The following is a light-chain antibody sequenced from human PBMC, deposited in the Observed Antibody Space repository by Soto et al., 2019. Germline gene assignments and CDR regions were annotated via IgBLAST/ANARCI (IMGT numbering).Light chain of an antibody. V-gene: IGKV3-20*01. CDR1: QSVSSSY. J-gene: IGKJ2*01. Sequence: EIVLTQSPGTLSLSPGERATLTCRASQSVSSSYLAWYQQKPGQAPRLLIYDASSRATGIPDRFSGSGSGTDFTLTISGLEPVDFAVYYCQQYGTSPYTFGQGTKLEIK. CDR3: QQYGTSPYT. CDR2: DAS.